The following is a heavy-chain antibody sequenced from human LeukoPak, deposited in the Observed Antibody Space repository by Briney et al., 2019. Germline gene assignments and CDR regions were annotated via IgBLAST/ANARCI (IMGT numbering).Heavy chain of an antibody. Sequence: ASVKVSFTASGYTFTIYDINWVRQATGQGLEWMGWMNPNSGNTGYAQKFQGRVTMTRNTSISTAYMELSSLRTEDTAVYYCARASSSSPRYWFDPWGQGTLVTVSS. D-gene: IGHD6-6*01. CDR1: GYTFTIYD. V-gene: IGHV1-8*01. CDR3: ARASSSSPRYWFDP. CDR2: MNPNSGNT. J-gene: IGHJ5*02.